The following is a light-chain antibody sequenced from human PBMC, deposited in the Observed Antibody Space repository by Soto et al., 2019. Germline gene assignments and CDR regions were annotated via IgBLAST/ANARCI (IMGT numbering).Light chain of an antibody. J-gene: IGKJ5*01. CDR3: QQYDDLPSIT. V-gene: IGKV1-33*01. CDR2: GAT. CDR1: QDIGNS. Sequence: DVQMTQSPSSLSASVGDRVSITCQASQDIGNSLNWYQQKPGEPPKLLIYGATHSEAGVPLRFIGSGSGTDFTFTIARMEPEDISTYSCQQYDDLPSITFGQGTRLDIK.